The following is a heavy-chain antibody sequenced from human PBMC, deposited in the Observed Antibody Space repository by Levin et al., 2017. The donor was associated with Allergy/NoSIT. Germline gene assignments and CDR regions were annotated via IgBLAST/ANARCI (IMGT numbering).Heavy chain of an antibody. J-gene: IGHJ6*02. CDR2: IRPDGRDR. CDR3: VGWNYRVI. V-gene: IGHV3-7*01. Sequence: PGGSLRLSCAASGFTFTSSWMSWVRQAPGKGLEWVAHIRPDGRDRYYVDSVKGRFTISRDNAKNSMDLQMNSLRVEDTAVYYCVGWNYRVIWGQGISVTVSS. D-gene: IGHD1-7*01. CDR1: GFTFTSSW.